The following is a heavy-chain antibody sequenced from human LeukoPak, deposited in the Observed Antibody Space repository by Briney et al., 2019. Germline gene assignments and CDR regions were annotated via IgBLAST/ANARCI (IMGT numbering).Heavy chain of an antibody. J-gene: IGHJ4*02. CDR2: ISYDGSNK. CDR1: GFTFSSYA. V-gene: IGHV3-30-3*01. Sequence: GGSLRLSCAASGFTFSSYAMHWVRQAPGKGLEWVAVISYDGSNKYYADSVKGRFTISRDNSKNTLYLQMNSLRAEDTAVYYCAKDRGGRYYYGSGNDYWGQGTLVTVSS. D-gene: IGHD3-10*01. CDR3: AKDRGGRYYYGSGNDY.